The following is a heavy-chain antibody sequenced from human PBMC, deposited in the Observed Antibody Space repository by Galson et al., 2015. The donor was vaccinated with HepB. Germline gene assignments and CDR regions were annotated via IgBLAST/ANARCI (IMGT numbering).Heavy chain of an antibody. CDR2: IYYSGNT. CDR1: GGSISSSRYY. Sequence: ETLSLTCTVSGGSISSSRYYWGWIRQPPGKGLEWIVTIYYSGNTHHNPSLKSRVTISVDTSKNQFSLKLSSVTAADTAVYYCARQIATPGDFDYWGQGTLVTVSS. J-gene: IGHJ4*02. D-gene: IGHD6-13*01. V-gene: IGHV4-39*01. CDR3: ARQIATPGDFDY.